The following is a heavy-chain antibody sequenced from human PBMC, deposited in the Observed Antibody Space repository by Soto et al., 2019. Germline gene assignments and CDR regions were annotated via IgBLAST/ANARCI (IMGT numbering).Heavy chain of an antibody. V-gene: IGHV1-3*01. CDR1: GYTFIHYG. J-gene: IGHJ2*01. CDR3: ARSGYSSGWCHWYFDF. D-gene: IGHD6-19*01. Sequence: QVQLVQSGAEVKKPGASVKVSCKTSGYTFIHYGIHWVRQAPGQRLEWMGWINCGSGETKYSQKLQGRVTVNTDTSASTAYMELSSLRSEDTAVYYCARSGYSSGWCHWYFDFWGRGTLITVSS. CDR2: INCGSGET.